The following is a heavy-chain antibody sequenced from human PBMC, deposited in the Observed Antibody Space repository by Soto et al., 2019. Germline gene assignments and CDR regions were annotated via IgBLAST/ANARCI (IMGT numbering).Heavy chain of an antibody. CDR2: IWYDGSNK. CDR3: AREVQPDAFDI. V-gene: IGHV3-33*01. J-gene: IGHJ3*02. Sequence: QVQLVESGGGVVQPGRSLRLSCAASGCTFSRYGMHWVRQARGKGMEWVAVIWYDGSNKYYADSVKGRFTISRDNSKNTLYLQMNSLRAEDTAVYYCAREVQPDAFDIWGQGTMVTVSS. D-gene: IGHD2-2*01. CDR1: GCTFSRYG.